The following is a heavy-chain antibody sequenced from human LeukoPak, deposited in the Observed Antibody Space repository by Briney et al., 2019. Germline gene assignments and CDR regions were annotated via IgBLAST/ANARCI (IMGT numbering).Heavy chain of an antibody. V-gene: IGHV3-30-3*01. Sequence: PGRSLRLSCAASGFTFSSYAMHWVRQAPGKGLEWVAVISYDGSNKYYADSVKGRFTISRDNSKNTLYLQMNSLRAGDTAVYYCAKGKYSSSSLDYYFDYWGQGTLVTVSS. D-gene: IGHD6-6*01. J-gene: IGHJ4*02. CDR3: AKGKYSSSSLDYYFDY. CDR2: ISYDGSNK. CDR1: GFTFSSYA.